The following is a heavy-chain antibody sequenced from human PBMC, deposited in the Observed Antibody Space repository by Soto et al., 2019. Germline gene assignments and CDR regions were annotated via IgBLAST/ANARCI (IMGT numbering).Heavy chain of an antibody. J-gene: IGHJ4*02. V-gene: IGHV3-66*01. D-gene: IGHD3-16*01. CDR2: IYSGGST. Sequence: EVQLVESGGGLVQPGGSLRLSCAASGFTVSTKYMSWVRQAPGKGLECVSVIYSGGSTFYADSVWGRFTISRDNSKNTVNLQMNSLRAEDTAVYYCARDPWAADYWGQGTLVTVSS. CDR3: ARDPWAADY. CDR1: GFTVSTKY.